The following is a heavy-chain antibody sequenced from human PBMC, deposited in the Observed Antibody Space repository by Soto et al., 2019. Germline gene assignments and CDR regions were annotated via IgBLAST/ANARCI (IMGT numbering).Heavy chain of an antibody. V-gene: IGHV4-30-4*01. D-gene: IGHD5-12*01. CDR3: ARAVRGYTHDAVDY. CDR1: GVSISSPDSY. Sequence: AAETLSLTCTVSGVSISSPDSYWIWIRQPPGEGLEWIGYIYYSGTTYFNPSLQSRITMFVDTAKSQFSLRLSSVTAADRAVYYCARAVRGYTHDAVDYWGQGTQVTVSS. J-gene: IGHJ4*02. CDR2: IYYSGTT.